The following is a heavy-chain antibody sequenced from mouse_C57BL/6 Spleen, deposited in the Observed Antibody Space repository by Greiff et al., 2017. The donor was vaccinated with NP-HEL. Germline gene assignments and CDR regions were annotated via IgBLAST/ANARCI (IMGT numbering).Heavy chain of an antibody. CDR3: ARELRLYAMDY. J-gene: IGHJ4*01. CDR1: GFTFSDYG. Sequence: DVMLVESGGGLVKPGGSLKLSCAASGFTFSDYGMHWVRQAPEKGLEWVAYISSGSSTIYYADTVKGRFTISRDNAKNTLFLQMTSLRSEDTAMYYCARELRLYAMDYWGQGTSVTVSS. V-gene: IGHV5-17*01. D-gene: IGHD1-3*01. CDR2: ISSGSSTI.